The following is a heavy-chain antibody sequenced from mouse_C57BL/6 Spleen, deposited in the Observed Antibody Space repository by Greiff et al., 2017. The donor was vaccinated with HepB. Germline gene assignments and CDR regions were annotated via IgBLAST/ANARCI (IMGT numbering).Heavy chain of an antibody. Sequence: EVQLQQSGPELVKPGASVKISCKASGYTFTDYYMNWVKQSHGKSLEWIGDINPNNGGTSYNQKFKGKATLTVDKSSSTAYMELRSLTSEDSAVYYCAVRSGYWGQGTTLTVSS. V-gene: IGHV1-26*01. J-gene: IGHJ2*01. D-gene: IGHD2-14*01. CDR2: INPNNGGT. CDR1: GYTFTDYY. CDR3: AVRSGY.